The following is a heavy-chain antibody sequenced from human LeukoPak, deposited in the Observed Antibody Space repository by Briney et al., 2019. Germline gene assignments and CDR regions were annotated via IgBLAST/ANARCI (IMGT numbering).Heavy chain of an antibody. CDR2: ISYSGST. V-gene: IGHV4-39*02. J-gene: IGHJ4*02. CDR3: ARKCGSGWSSDYFDY. Sequence: SETLSLTCTVSGGSISSRNYYWGWIRQPPGKGLEWIGFISYSGSTYYNPSLKSRVTLSVDTSKSHFSLKLSSVTAADTAVYYCARKCGSGWSSDYFDYWGQGTQVTVSS. D-gene: IGHD6-19*01. CDR1: GGSISSRNYY.